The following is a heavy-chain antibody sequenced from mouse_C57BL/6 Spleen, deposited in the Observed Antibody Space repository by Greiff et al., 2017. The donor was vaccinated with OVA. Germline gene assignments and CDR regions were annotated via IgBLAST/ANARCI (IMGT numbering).Heavy chain of an antibody. D-gene: IGHD2-4*01. V-gene: IGHV1-85*01. CDR2: IYPSNGSP. CDR1: GYTFTSYD. Sequence: QVHLQQSGSELVKPGASVKLSCKASGYTFTSYDINWVKQRPGQGLEWIGWIYPSNGSPKYNEKFKGKATLTVAHSSRTAYMELHRLTSEDSAVYFCERGNYEGYFDVWGKGTTVTVSS. CDR3: ERGNYEGYFDV. J-gene: IGHJ1*03.